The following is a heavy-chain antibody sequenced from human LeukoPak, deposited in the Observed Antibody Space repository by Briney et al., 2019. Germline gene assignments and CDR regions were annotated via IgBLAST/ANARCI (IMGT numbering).Heavy chain of an antibody. D-gene: IGHD3-10*01. CDR1: GFTFSSYG. CDR3: ARDYYYGSGSYLFNY. V-gene: IGHV3-30*03. Sequence: GGSLRLSCAASGFTFSSYGMHWVRQAPGKGLEWVAVISYDGSNKYYADSVKGRFTISRDNSKNTLYLQMNSLRAEDTAVYYCARDYYYGSGSYLFNYWGQGTLVTVSS. CDR2: ISYDGSNK. J-gene: IGHJ4*02.